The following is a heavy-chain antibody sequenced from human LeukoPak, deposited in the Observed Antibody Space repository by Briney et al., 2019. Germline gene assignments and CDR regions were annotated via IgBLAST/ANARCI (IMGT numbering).Heavy chain of an antibody. CDR2: IVVGSGNT. D-gene: IGHD2-15*01. CDR1: GFTFTSSA. J-gene: IGHJ5*02. Sequence: SVKVSCKASGFTFTSSAVQWVRQARGQRLEWIGWIVVGSGNTNYAQKFQGRVTITADESTSTAYMELSSLRSEDTAVYYCARDRLGYCSGGSCYLLDPWGQGTLVTVSS. V-gene: IGHV1-58*01. CDR3: ARDRLGYCSGGSCYLLDP.